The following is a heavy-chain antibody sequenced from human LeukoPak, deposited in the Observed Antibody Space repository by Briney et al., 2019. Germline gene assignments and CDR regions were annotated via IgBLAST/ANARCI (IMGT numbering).Heavy chain of an antibody. D-gene: IGHD6-19*01. V-gene: IGHV3-7*05. CDR3: ARLRSVAGYDY. J-gene: IGHJ4*02. CDR2: IEQDGSEN. Sequence: GGSLRLSCAASGFTFSSYWMTGVRQAPGKGLEGVANIEQDGSENYYVDSVKGRFTVSRDNAKNSLYLQMSCLRAEDTAVYYCARLRSVAGYDYWGQGTLVTVSS. CDR1: GFTFSSYW.